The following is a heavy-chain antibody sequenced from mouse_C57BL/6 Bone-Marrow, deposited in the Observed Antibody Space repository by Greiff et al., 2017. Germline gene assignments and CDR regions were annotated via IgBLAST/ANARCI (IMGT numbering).Heavy chain of an antibody. Sequence: QVQLQQPGAELVKPGASVKMSCKASGYTFTSYWITWVKQRPGQGLEWIGDIYPGSGSTNYNEKFKSKATLTVDTSSSTAYMQLSSLTSEDSAVDDCASSSRYYYGSKGDYWGQGTSVTVSS. CDR2: IYPGSGST. D-gene: IGHD1-1*01. J-gene: IGHJ4*01. V-gene: IGHV1-55*01. CDR3: ASSSRYYYGSKGDY. CDR1: GYTFTSYW.